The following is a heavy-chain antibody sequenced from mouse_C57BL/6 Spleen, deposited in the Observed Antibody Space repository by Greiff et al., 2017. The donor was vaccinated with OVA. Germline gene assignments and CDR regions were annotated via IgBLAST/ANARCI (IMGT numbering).Heavy chain of an antibody. J-gene: IGHJ4*01. CDR2: IYPGSGNT. D-gene: IGHD2-3*01. Sequence: QVQLKQSGPELVKPGASVKISCKASGYSFTSYYIHWVKQRPGQGLEWIGWIYPGSGNTKYNEKFKGKATLTADTSSSTAYMQLSSLTSEDSAVYYCARGDYDGYYNAMDYWGQGTSVTVSS. CDR3: ARGDYDGYYNAMDY. V-gene: IGHV1-66*01. CDR1: GYSFTSYY.